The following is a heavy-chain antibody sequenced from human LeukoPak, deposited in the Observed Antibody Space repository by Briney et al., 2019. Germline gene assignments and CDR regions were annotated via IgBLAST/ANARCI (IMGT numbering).Heavy chain of an antibody. J-gene: IGHJ4*02. Sequence: AGGSLRLSCAASGFTFSSCSMNWVRQAPGKGLEWVSSISSSSSYIYYADSVKGRFTISRDNAKNSLYLQMNSLRAEDTAVYYCASALAARPHYWGQGTLVTVSS. D-gene: IGHD6-6*01. CDR3: ASALAARPHY. V-gene: IGHV3-21*01. CDR1: GFTFSSCS. CDR2: ISSSSSYI.